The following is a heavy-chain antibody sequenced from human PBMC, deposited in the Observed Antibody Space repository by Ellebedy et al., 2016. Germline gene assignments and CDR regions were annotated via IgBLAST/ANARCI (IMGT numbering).Heavy chain of an antibody. Sequence: GGSLRLXXAASGFTFSNYAIHWVRQAPGKGLEWVAVISYDGNNKFYADSVRGRFTISRDNSKNTLYLQMNSLRAEDTAVYYCAKRCSSTSCLSWWGQGTLVTVSS. D-gene: IGHD2-2*01. CDR1: GFTFSNYA. J-gene: IGHJ4*02. CDR2: ISYDGNNK. CDR3: AKRCSSTSCLSW. V-gene: IGHV3-30-3*02.